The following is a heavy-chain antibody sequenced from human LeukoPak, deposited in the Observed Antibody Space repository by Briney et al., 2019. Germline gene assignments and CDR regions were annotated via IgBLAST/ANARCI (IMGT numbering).Heavy chain of an antibody. J-gene: IGHJ4*02. D-gene: IGHD5-24*01. CDR1: AYDFTGYH. CDR2: LNPNTGHA. CDR3: AKDRDGADRIIL. V-gene: IGHV1-2*06. Sequence: ASVKVSCKVVAYDFTGYHIHWERLAPGQGPEWMGRLNPNTGHAVYAFKFQGRVTITRDTSSSTAYMEVTRLTSDDTALYYCAKDRDGADRIILWGQGTLVTVSS.